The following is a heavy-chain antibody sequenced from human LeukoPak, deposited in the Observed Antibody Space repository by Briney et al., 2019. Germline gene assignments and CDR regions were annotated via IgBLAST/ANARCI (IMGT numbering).Heavy chain of an antibody. V-gene: IGHV3-66*01. CDR1: GFTVSRNY. D-gene: IGHD6-19*01. J-gene: IGHJ4*02. CDR2: IYSGGST. CDR3: ASSHSSGWSPFDY. Sequence: GWSVRLSCAASGFTVSRNYMSGVRQAPGKGLDGVSVIYSGGSTYYADSVKGRFTISRDNSKNTLYLQMNSLRAEDTAVYYCASSHSSGWSPFDYWGQGTLVTVSS.